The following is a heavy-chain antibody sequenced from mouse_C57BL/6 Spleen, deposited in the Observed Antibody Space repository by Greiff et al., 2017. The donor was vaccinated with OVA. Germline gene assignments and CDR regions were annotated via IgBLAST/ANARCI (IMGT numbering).Heavy chain of an antibody. CDR2: ISYDGSN. Sequence: EVKLEESGPGLVKPSQSLSLTCSVTGYSITSGYYWNWIRQFPGNKLEWMGYISYDGSNNYNPSLKNRISITRDTSKNQFFLKLNSVTTEDTATYYCAPLYDGYYGALSFDVWGTGTTVTVSS. V-gene: IGHV3-6*01. CDR1: GYSITSGYY. D-gene: IGHD2-3*01. CDR3: APLYDGYYGALSFDV. J-gene: IGHJ1*03.